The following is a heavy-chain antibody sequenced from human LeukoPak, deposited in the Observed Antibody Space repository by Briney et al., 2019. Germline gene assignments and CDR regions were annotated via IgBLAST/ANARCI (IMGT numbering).Heavy chain of an antibody. CDR1: GFTLSSYS. Sequence: SGGSLRLSCAASGFTLSSYSMNWVRQAPGKGLEWVSYISSSGSTIYYADSVKGRFTISRDNAKNSLYLQMDSLRAEDTAVYYCARGPTNGQAFDYWGQGTLVSVSS. J-gene: IGHJ4*02. CDR3: ARGPTNGQAFDY. V-gene: IGHV3-48*04. D-gene: IGHD2-8*01. CDR2: ISSSGSTI.